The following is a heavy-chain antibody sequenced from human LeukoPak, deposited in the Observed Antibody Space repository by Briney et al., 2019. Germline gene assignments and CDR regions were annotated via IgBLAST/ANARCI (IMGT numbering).Heavy chain of an antibody. CDR2: FDPEDGET. J-gene: IGHJ6*02. Sequence: ASVKVSCKVSGYTLTELSMHWVRQAPGKGLEWMGGFDPEDGETIYAQKFQGRVTMIEDTSTDTAYMELSSLRSEDTAVYYCATVAGMDVWGQGTTVTVSS. CDR1: GYTLTELS. CDR3: ATVAGMDV. V-gene: IGHV1-24*01.